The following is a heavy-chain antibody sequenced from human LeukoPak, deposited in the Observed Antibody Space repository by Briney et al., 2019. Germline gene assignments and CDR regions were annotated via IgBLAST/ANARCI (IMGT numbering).Heavy chain of an antibody. D-gene: IGHD3-16*02. CDR2: ISYDGSNK. Sequence: GGSLRLSCAASGFTFSSYAMHWVRQAPGKGLEWVAVISYDGSNKYYADSVKGRFTISRDNSKNTLYLQMNSLRAEDTAVYYCAKEDYDYVWGSYRKAFDYWGQGTLVTVSS. CDR1: GFTFSSYA. CDR3: AKEDYDYVWGSYRKAFDY. V-gene: IGHV3-30-3*01. J-gene: IGHJ4*02.